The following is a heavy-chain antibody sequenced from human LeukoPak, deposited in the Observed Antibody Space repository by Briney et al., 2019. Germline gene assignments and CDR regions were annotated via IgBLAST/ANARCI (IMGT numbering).Heavy chain of an antibody. Sequence: PGRSLRLSCAASGFTFSSYAMHWVRQAPGKGLEWVAVISYDGSNKYYADSVKGRFTMSRDISNNTLYLQMNSLRAGDTAVYYCAKPNGGDRSSGCYFHAFDIWGQGTMVTVSS. V-gene: IGHV3-30-3*01. D-gene: IGHD2-2*01. J-gene: IGHJ3*02. CDR3: AKPNGGDRSSGCYFHAFDI. CDR1: GFTFSSYA. CDR2: ISYDGSNK.